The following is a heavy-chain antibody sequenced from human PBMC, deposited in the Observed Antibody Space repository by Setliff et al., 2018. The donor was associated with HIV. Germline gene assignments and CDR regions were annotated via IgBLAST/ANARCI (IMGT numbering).Heavy chain of an antibody. CDR3: ARALPFLELDY. CDR1: GFTFSNYW. J-gene: IGHJ4*02. Sequence: GGSLRLSCAASGFTFSNYWMSWVRQAPGKGLEWVANMKEDGSEIHYVDSVKGRFTISRDNAKNSLYLQMNSLRAEDTAIYYCARALPFLELDYWGQGTLVTVSS. CDR2: MKEDGSEI. V-gene: IGHV3-7*04.